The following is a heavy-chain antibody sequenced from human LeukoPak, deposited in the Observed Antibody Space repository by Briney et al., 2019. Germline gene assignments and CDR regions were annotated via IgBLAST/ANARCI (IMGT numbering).Heavy chain of an antibody. Sequence: SETLSLTCTVSGGSISSYYWSWIRQPPGKGLEWIGYIYYSGSTNYNPSLKSRVTISVDTSKNQFSLKLSSVTAADTAVYYCARGRLYCSSTSCYRSVRGGNYYYGMDVWGQGTTVTVSS. D-gene: IGHD2-2*01. CDR1: GGSISSYY. CDR2: IYYSGST. CDR3: ARGRLYCSSTSCYRSVRGGNYYYGMDV. V-gene: IGHV4-59*12. J-gene: IGHJ6*02.